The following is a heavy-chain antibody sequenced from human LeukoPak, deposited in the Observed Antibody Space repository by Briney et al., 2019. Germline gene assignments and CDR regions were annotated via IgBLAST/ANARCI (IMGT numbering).Heavy chain of an antibody. J-gene: IGHJ4*02. CDR3: AKDIFTLVRGVIDY. CDR2: ISWNSGGI. V-gene: IGHV3-9*01. Sequence: GGSLRLSCVASGFTFSSYGMSWVRQAPGKGLEWVSGISWNSGGIGYADSVKGRFTISRDNAKKSLYLQMNSLRAEDTALYYCAKDIFTLVRGVIDYWGQGTLVTVSS. CDR1: GFTFSSYG. D-gene: IGHD3-10*01.